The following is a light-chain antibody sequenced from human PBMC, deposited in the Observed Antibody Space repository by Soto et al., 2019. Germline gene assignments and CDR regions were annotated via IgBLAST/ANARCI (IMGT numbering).Light chain of an antibody. V-gene: IGKV3-11*01. CDR1: QSVDTY. CDR3: QQRSNWPPLT. Sequence: EIVLTQSPVTLSLSPGERATLSCRASQSVDTYLAWYQQKPGQPPRLLIYDASNRAAGVPDRFTGSGSGTDFTPTITSLEPGDLGVYYCQQRSNWPPLTFGGGTKVEIK. CDR2: DAS. J-gene: IGKJ4*01.